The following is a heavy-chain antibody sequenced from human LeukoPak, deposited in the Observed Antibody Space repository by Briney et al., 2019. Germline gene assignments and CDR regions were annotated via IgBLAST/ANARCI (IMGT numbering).Heavy chain of an antibody. CDR1: GFTFSSYS. Sequence: PGGSLRLSCAASGFTFSSYSMNWVRQAPGKGLEWVSSISSSSSYIYYADSVKGRFTISRDNAKNSLYLQMNSLRAEDTAVYYCATAIGSAAGTVMPFDYWGQGTLVTVSS. CDR3: ATAIGSAAGTVMPFDY. D-gene: IGHD6-13*01. V-gene: IGHV3-21*01. J-gene: IGHJ4*02. CDR2: ISSSSSYI.